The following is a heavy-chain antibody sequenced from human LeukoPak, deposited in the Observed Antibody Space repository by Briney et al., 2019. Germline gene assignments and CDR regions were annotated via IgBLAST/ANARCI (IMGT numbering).Heavy chain of an antibody. CDR3: ARDIMYYYDSSGYYYPDY. J-gene: IGHJ4*02. D-gene: IGHD3-22*01. CDR1: GFTFSDYA. CDR2: VSYDGGNK. Sequence: GGSLRLSCAASGFTFSDYAIHWVRQAPGKGLEWVAVVSYDGGNKYYADSVKGRFTISRDNAKNSLYLQMNSLRAEDTAVYYCARDIMYYYDSSGYYYPDYWGQGTLVTVSS. V-gene: IGHV3-30*04.